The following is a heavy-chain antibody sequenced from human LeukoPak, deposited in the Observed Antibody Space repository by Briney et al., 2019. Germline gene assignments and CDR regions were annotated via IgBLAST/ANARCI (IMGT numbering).Heavy chain of an antibody. V-gene: IGHV3-30-3*01. CDR1: GFTFSNFP. CDR2: IPYDGYTK. Sequence: TGRSLRLSCAASGFTFSNFPMHWVRQAPGKGLEWVAVIPYDGYTKNYADSVKGRFTISRDSSENTLYLQMNSLRVEDTAMYYCARDPIVGAPAYFDFWGQGTLVTVSS. CDR3: ARDPIVGAPAYFDF. D-gene: IGHD1-26*01. J-gene: IGHJ4*02.